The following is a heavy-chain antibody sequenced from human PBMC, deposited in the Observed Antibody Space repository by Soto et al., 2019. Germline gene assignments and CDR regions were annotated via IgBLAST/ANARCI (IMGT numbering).Heavy chain of an antibody. Sequence: EVQVMESGGGLVQPGGSLRLSCNFTFSMYSMNWVRQAPGKGLEWVASISSGGNYIKYADSVKGRFTISRDNAKNSVSLQMNSLRVDDTAVYFCTRDQGGSYDSWFNPWGQGTLVTVSS. CDR2: ISSGGNYI. CDR1: TFSMYS. J-gene: IGHJ5*02. V-gene: IGHV3-21*01. D-gene: IGHD1-26*01. CDR3: TRDQGGSYDSWFNP.